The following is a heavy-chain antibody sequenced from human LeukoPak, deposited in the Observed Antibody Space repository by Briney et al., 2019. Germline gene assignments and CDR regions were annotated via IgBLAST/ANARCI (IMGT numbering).Heavy chain of an antibody. CDR3: ARDPITMVRGVIITTDWFDP. J-gene: IGHJ5*02. CDR2: IIPIFGTA. Sequence: SVKVSCKASGGTFSSYAISWVRQAPGQGLEWMGGIIPIFGTANYAQKFQGRVTITADESTSTAYMELSSLRSEDTAVYYCARDPITMVRGVIITTDWFDPWGQGTLVTVSS. CDR1: GGTFSSYA. D-gene: IGHD3-10*01. V-gene: IGHV1-69*13.